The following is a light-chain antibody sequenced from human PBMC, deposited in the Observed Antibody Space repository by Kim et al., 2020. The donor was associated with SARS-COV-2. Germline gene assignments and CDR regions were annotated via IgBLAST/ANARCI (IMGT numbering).Light chain of an antibody. J-gene: IGLJ3*02. CDR2: EDN. V-gene: IGLV6-57*04. CDR1: SGSIASNY. Sequence: NFMLTQPHSVSESPGKTVTISCTRSSGSIASNYVQWYQQRPGSAPTTVIYEDNQRPSGVPDRFSGSIDSSSNSASLTISGLKTEDEADYYCQSYDSSNPGAWVFGGGTQLTVL. CDR3: QSYDSSNPGAWV.